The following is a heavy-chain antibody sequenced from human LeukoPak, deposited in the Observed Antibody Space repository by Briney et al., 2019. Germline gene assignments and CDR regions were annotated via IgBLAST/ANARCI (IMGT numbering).Heavy chain of an antibody. J-gene: IGHJ3*02. CDR2: GHHGGNT. V-gene: IGHV4-38-2*01. CDR1: AYSINTNSY. CDR3: ARWLGNGFDM. Sequence: PSETLFLTCSVSAYSINTNSYWAWIRQPPGKGLEWIGSGHHGGNTYYHPSLKSRVTISIDTSKNQFSLELYSVTAADTAVYYCARWLGNGFDMWGQGTVVTVSS. D-gene: IGHD3-22*01.